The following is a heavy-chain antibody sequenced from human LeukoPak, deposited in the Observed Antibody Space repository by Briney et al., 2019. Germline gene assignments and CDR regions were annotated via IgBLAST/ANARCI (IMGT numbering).Heavy chain of an antibody. V-gene: IGHV3-74*01. CDR1: GFTFSSYW. D-gene: IGHD1-26*01. CDR2: INSDGSST. J-gene: IGHJ3*02. Sequence: PGGSLRLPCAASGFTFSSYWMHWVRQAPGKGLVWVSRINSDGSSTSYADSVKGRFTISRDNAKNTLYLQMNSLRAEDTAVYYCARDGGSYLPHDAFDIWGQGTMVTVSS. CDR3: ARDGGSYLPHDAFDI.